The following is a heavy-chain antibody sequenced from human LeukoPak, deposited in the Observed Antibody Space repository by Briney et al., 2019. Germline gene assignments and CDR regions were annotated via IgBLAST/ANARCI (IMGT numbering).Heavy chain of an antibody. D-gene: IGHD3-10*01. CDR3: AIKYGSGSPRYYYGMDV. CDR2: ISAYNGNT. Sequence: ASLKVSCKASGYTFTSYGISWVRQAPGQGLEWMGWISAYNGNTNYAQKLQGRVTMTTDTSTSTAYMELRSLRSDDTAVYYCAIKYGSGSPRYYYGMDVWGQGTTVTVSS. J-gene: IGHJ6*02. CDR1: GYTFTSYG. V-gene: IGHV1-18*01.